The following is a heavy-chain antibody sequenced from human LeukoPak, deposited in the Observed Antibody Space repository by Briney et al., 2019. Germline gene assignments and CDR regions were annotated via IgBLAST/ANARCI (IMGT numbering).Heavy chain of an antibody. CDR1: GFTFSTYW. CDR2: IRQDGRDK. D-gene: IGHD1-26*01. J-gene: IGHJ4*02. Sequence: GGSLRLSCVASGFTFSTYWMSWVRQAPGKGLEWVANIRQDGRDKYYVDSVKGRFTISRDNAKKSLYLQMNSLRAEDTAVYYCARRYSGSHWGQGTLVTVSS. CDR3: ARRYSGSH. V-gene: IGHV3-7*03.